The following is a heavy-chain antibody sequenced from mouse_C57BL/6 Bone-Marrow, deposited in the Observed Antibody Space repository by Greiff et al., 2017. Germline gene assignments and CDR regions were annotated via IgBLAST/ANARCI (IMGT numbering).Heavy chain of an antibody. D-gene: IGHD4-1*01. CDR2: INPNNGGT. CDR3: AREALTGIAMDY. Sequence: VQLQQSGPELVKPGASVKISCKASGYTFTDYYMNWVKQSHGKSLEWIGDINPNNGGTSYNQKFKGKATLTVDKSSSTAYMELRSLTSEDSAVYYCAREALTGIAMDYWGQGTSVTVSS. J-gene: IGHJ4*01. CDR1: GYTFTDYY. V-gene: IGHV1-26*01.